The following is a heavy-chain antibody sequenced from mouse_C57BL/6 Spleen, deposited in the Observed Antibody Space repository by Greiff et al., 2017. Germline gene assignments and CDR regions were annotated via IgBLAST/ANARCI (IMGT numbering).Heavy chain of an antibody. Sequence: VKLMESGPELVKPGASVKISCKASGYAFSSSWMNWVKQRPGKGLEWIGRIYPGDGDTNYNGKFKGKATLTADKSSSTAYMQLSSLTTEDSAVYFCARDYYYGSSYDYFDYGGQGTTLTVSS. CDR1: GYAFSSSW. CDR3: ARDYYYGSSYDYFDY. V-gene: IGHV1-82*01. CDR2: IYPGDGDT. J-gene: IGHJ2*01. D-gene: IGHD1-1*01.